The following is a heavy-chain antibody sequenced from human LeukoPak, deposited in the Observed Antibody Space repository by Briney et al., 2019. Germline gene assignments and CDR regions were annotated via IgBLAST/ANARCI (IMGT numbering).Heavy chain of an antibody. J-gene: IGHJ3*02. CDR1: GFTFSIYA. Sequence: GASLRLSRAASGFTFSIYAMSWLRQAPGKGLEWVSAISGSGGSTYYADSVKGRFTISRVNSKNTLYLQMISVGAEDTAVYYCAKDIVVVVAATHDAFDIWGQGTMVTVSS. CDR3: AKDIVVVVAATHDAFDI. V-gene: IGHV3-23*01. CDR2: ISGSGGST. D-gene: IGHD2-15*01.